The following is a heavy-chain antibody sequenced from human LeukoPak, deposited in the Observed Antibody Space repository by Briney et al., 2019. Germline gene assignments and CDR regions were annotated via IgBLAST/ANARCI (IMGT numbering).Heavy chain of an antibody. CDR3: AASQQLDYYYYYMDV. CDR2: INHSGST. J-gene: IGHJ6*03. D-gene: IGHD6-13*01. V-gene: IGHV4-34*01. Sequence: SETLSLTCAVYGGSFSGYYWSWIRQPPGKGLEWIGEINHSGSTNYNPSLKSRVTISVDTSKNQFSLKLSSVTAADTAVYYCAASQQLDYYYYYMDVWGKGTTVTISS. CDR1: GGSFSGYY.